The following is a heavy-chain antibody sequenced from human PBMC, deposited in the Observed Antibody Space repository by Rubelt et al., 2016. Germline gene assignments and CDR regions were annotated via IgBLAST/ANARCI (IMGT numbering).Heavy chain of an antibody. CDR1: GGSFSGYY. V-gene: IGHV4-34*10. D-gene: IGHD6-19*01. CDR2: INHSGST. J-gene: IGHJ4*02. Sequence: QLQLQESGPGLVKPSETLSLTCAVYGGSFSGYYWSWIRQPPGKGLEWIGEINHSGSTNYNPSLKSRVTISVATSKNQFSLKRSSVTAADTAVYYCARHGVSSGWYFDYWGQGTLVTVSS. CDR3: ARHGVSSGWYFDY.